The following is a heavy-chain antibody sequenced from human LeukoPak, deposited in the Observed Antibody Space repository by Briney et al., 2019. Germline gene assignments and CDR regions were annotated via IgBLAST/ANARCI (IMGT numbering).Heavy chain of an antibody. CDR3: ARDDSDYNWGYPTSFDY. CDR1: GFTFSSYS. J-gene: IGHJ4*02. Sequence: GGSLRLSCAASGFTFSSYSMNWVRQAPGKGLEWVSYISSSSSTIYYADSVKGRFTISRDNAKNSLYLQMNSLRAEDTAVYYCARDDSDYNWGYPTSFDYWGQGTLVTVSS. CDR2: ISSSSSTI. V-gene: IGHV3-48*01. D-gene: IGHD7-27*01.